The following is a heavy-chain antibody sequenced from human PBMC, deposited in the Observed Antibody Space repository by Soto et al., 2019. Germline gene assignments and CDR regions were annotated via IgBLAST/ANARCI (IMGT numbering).Heavy chain of an antibody. D-gene: IGHD3-22*01. CDR3: ARKDKSGYFNWFDP. CDR1: GYKFTSSW. J-gene: IGHJ5*02. Sequence: GESLKISCRTSGYKFTSSWIAWVRQKPGKGLEWSGIIFPSDSDTRYSPFFQGQVTISADRSTSTVFLQWASLKASDTAVYFCARKDKSGYFNWFDPWGQGTMVTVSS. CDR2: IFPSDSDT. V-gene: IGHV5-51*01.